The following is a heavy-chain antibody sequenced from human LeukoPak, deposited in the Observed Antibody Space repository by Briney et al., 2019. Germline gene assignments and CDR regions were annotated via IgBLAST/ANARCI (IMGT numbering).Heavy chain of an antibody. D-gene: IGHD3-10*01. Sequence: GGSLRLSCAASGITFSSLWMSWVRQAPGKGLEWVANIKQDGSEKYYVDSVKGRFTISRDNAKNSLYLQMNSLRAEDTALYYCAKEVTMVRGVNSGFDYWGQGTLVTVSS. CDR1: GITFSSLW. CDR2: IKQDGSEK. CDR3: AKEVTMVRGVNSGFDY. V-gene: IGHV3-7*03. J-gene: IGHJ4*02.